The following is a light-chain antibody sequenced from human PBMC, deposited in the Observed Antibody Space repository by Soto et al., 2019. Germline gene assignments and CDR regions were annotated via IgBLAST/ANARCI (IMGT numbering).Light chain of an antibody. CDR3: QQYGSSPWT. V-gene: IGKV3-20*01. CDR2: GAS. Sequence: ESRWTPYPTTLSLPPGEGAPLSCTASQSVSSSYLAWYQQKPGQAPRLLIYGASSRATGIPDRFSGSGSGTDFTLTISRLEPEDFAVYYCQQYGSSPWTFGQGAKV. J-gene: IGKJ1*01. CDR1: QSVSSSY.